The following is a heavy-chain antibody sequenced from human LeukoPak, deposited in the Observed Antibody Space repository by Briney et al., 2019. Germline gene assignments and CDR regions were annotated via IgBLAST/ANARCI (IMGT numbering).Heavy chain of an antibody. CDR3: ARHLVVATYDY. Sequence: PGGSRRLSCAASGFTFSDYYMSSIRQAPGKGLEWVSYISSGGSTIYYADSVKGRFTISRDNAKNSLYLQMNSLRAEDTAVYYCARHLVVATYDYWGQGTLVTVSS. V-gene: IGHV3-11*01. CDR2: ISSGGSTI. D-gene: IGHD2-21*01. CDR1: GFTFSDYY. J-gene: IGHJ4*02.